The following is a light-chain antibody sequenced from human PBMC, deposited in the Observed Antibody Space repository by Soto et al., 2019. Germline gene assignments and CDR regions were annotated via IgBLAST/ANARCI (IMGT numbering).Light chain of an antibody. CDR2: GAS. CDR3: LQHKLYPPT. Sequence: DIQMTQSPSAMSASVGDRVTITCRASQGIHKYLAWFQQKPGKVPKRLIYGASSLQSGVPSRFSGSGSVTEFTLTISSLQPEDFAPYYCLQHKLYPPTFGQGTRLE. V-gene: IGKV1-17*03. CDR1: QGIHKY. J-gene: IGKJ5*01.